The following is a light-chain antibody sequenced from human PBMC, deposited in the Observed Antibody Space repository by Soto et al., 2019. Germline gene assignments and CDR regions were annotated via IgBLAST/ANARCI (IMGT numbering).Light chain of an antibody. CDR3: QQYNNWPQT. CDR1: QSVSSN. J-gene: IGKJ1*01. V-gene: IGKV3-15*01. Sequence: EIVMTQSPATLSVSPGERATLSCRASQSVSSNLAWYQQKPGQAPRLLIYGASTRAPGIPARFSGSRSGTEFTLTISSLQSEDFAVYYCQQYNNWPQTFGQGTKVEIK. CDR2: GAS.